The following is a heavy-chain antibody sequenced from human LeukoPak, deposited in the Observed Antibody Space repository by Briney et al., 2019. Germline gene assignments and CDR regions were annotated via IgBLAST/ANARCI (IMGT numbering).Heavy chain of an antibody. Sequence: ASVTVSCKASGYTFTIYDINWVRQAPGQGLEWMGWMNPNSGNTGYAQKFQGRVTMTRNTSISTAYMELSSLRSEDTAVYYCARGYKNWFDPWGQGTLVTVSS. D-gene: IGHD1-1*01. CDR3: ARGYKNWFDP. CDR2: MNPNSGNT. CDR1: GYTFTIYD. J-gene: IGHJ5*02. V-gene: IGHV1-8*01.